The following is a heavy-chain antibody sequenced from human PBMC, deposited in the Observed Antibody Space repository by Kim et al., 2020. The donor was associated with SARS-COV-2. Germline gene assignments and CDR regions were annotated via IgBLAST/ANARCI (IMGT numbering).Heavy chain of an antibody. CDR3: ARQSNRITIFGVVIIPGGMDV. CDR2: IYYSGST. J-gene: IGHJ6*02. Sequence: SETLSLTCTVSGGSISSYYWSWIRQPPGKGLEWIGYIYYSGSTNYNPSLKSRVTISVDTSKNQFSLKLSSVTAADTAVYYCARQSNRITIFGVVIIPGGMDVWGQGTTVTLSS. V-gene: IGHV4-59*08. D-gene: IGHD3-3*01. CDR1: GGSISSYY.